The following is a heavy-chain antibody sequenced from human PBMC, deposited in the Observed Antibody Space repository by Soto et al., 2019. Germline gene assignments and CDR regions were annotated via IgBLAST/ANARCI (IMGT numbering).Heavy chain of an antibody. CDR3: ARDSKDPTAIDY. CDR1: GGSISSYY. V-gene: IGHV4-59*12. D-gene: IGHD4-17*01. Sequence: SETLSLTCTVSGGSISSYYWSWIRLPPGKGLEWIGYIYYSGSTNYNPSLKSRVTISVDTSKKQFSLKLSSVTAADTAVYYCARDSKDPTAIDYWGQGTLVTVSS. CDR2: IYYSGST. J-gene: IGHJ4*02.